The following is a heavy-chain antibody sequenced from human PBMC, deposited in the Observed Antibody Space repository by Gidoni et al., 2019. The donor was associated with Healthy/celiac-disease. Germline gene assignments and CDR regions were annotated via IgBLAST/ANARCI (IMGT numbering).Heavy chain of an antibody. J-gene: IGHJ3*02. CDR3: AREGRLYYGSGSYYKDAFDI. Sequence: QVQLQESGPGLVKPSETLSLTCTVSGGSIISYYWSWIRQPAGKGPEWIGRIDTGGSTNYNPSLKSRVTMSVDTSKNQFSLKLTSVTAADTAVYYCAREGRLYYGSGSYYKDAFDIWGQGTMVTVSS. V-gene: IGHV4-4*07. CDR2: IDTGGST. CDR1: GGSIISYY. D-gene: IGHD3-10*01.